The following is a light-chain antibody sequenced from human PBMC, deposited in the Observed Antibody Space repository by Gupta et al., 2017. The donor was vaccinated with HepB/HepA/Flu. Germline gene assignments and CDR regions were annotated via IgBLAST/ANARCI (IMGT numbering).Light chain of an antibody. CDR3: QSYDSSLSGVV. V-gene: IGLV1-40*01. J-gene: IGLJ2*01. Sequence: QSVLTQPPSVSGAPGQRVTISCTGSSSNIGAGYDVHWYQQLPGTAPKLLIYGNNNRPSGVPDRCSGSKSGTSASLASTGLQAEDEADYYCQSYDSSLSGVVFGGGTKLTVL. CDR2: GNN. CDR1: SSNIGAGYD.